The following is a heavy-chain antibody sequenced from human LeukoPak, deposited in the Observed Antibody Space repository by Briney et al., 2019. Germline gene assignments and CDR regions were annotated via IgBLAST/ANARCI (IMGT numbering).Heavy chain of an antibody. CDR1: GFIFENYA. CDR2: ISWNSGVV. Sequence: GGSLRLSCAASGFIFENYAMHWVRQAPGKGLEWVSGISWNSGVVGYMDSVKGRFTISRDNGKNSLYLQMSSLKVEDTALYYCAKDTSIGKYCTSGVCSPFDYWGQGTLVTVSS. D-gene: IGHD2-8*01. J-gene: IGHJ4*02. V-gene: IGHV3-9*01. CDR3: AKDTSIGKYCTSGVCSPFDY.